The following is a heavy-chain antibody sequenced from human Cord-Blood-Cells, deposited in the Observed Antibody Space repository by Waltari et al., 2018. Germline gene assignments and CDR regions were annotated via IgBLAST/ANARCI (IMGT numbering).Heavy chain of an antibody. CDR3: AGSLGSGYYVPDAFDI. CDR1: GGSFRGYY. CDR2: INHSGST. J-gene: IGHJ3*02. V-gene: IGHV4-34*01. D-gene: IGHD3-3*01. Sequence: QGQLQQWGAGRLKPSETLSPTCAVYGGSFRGYYCSGIRQPPGKGLEWIGEINHSGSTNYNPSLKSRVTISVDTSKNQFSLKLSSVTAADTAVYYCAGSLGSGYYVPDAFDIWGQGTMVTVSS.